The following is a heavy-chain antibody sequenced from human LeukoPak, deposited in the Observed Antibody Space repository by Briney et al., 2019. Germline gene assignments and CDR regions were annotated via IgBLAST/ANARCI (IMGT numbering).Heavy chain of an antibody. D-gene: IGHD3-3*01. V-gene: IGHV4-4*02. CDR3: ARLTGLEFWGGYYLDY. J-gene: IGHJ4*02. CDR1: GGSISSSNW. Sequence: SETLSLTCAVSGGSISSSNWWSWVRQPPGKGLEWIGEIYHSGSTNYNPSLKGRVTISVDKSKNQFSLKLSSVTAADTAVYYCARLTGLEFWGGYYLDYWGQGTLVTVSS. CDR2: IYHSGST.